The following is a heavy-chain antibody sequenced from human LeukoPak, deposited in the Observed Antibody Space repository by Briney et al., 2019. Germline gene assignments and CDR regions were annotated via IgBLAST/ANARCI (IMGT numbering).Heavy chain of an antibody. D-gene: IGHD3-22*01. V-gene: IGHV3-13*01. Sequence: GRSLRLSCAASGFTFSSYDMHWVRQATGKGLEWVSAIGTAGDTYYPGSVKGRFTISRDNSKNTLYLQMNSLRAEDTAVYYCASYYYDSSGYYYEDYWGQGTLVTVSS. CDR1: GFTFSSYD. CDR2: IGTAGDT. J-gene: IGHJ4*02. CDR3: ASYYYDSSGYYYEDY.